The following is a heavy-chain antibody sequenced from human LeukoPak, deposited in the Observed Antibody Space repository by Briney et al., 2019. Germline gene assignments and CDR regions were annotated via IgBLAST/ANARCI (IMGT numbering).Heavy chain of an antibody. CDR2: VSGSGGST. Sequence: GGSLRLSCTASGFTFGDYAMSWFRQAPGKGLEWVATVSGSGGSTYSADSVKGRFTISRDNSKNTLYLQMNSLRDEDTAVYYCARDPIAAAGGTYYCDYWGQGTLVTVSS. V-gene: IGHV3-23*01. D-gene: IGHD6-13*01. J-gene: IGHJ4*02. CDR3: ARDPIAAAGGTYYCDY. CDR1: GFTFGDYA.